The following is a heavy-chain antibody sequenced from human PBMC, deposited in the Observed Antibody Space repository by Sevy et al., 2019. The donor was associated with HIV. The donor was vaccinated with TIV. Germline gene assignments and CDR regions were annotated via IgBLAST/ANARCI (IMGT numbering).Heavy chain of an antibody. D-gene: IGHD2-21*01. CDR3: AKDINRGCDGVNCYSYYYYFYGLDV. J-gene: IGHJ6*02. Sequence: GGSLRLSCAASGFPFNDHAMHWVRQVPGKGLEWVSDSSWNSRNIRYADSVKGRFTISRDNARHFVYLEMNSLRPEDTAFYYCAKDINRGCDGVNCYSYYYYFYGLDVWGQGTTVTVSS. CDR2: SSWNSRNI. CDR1: GFPFNDHA. V-gene: IGHV3-9*01.